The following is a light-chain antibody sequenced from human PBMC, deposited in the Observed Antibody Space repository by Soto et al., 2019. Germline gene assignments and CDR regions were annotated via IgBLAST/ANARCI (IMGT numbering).Light chain of an antibody. CDR2: GAI. CDR1: QNIHNH. V-gene: IGKV3-15*01. Sequence: EKLMSHSPATLSVSPWERVTLSCRASQNIHNHMSWFLQKPGQTPRLLIYGAIIRAADVPARFSGSWSGTEFTLTINSLQSEDFAVYYCQQYGNSPQTFGQGTKVDIK. CDR3: QQYGNSPQT. J-gene: IGKJ1*01.